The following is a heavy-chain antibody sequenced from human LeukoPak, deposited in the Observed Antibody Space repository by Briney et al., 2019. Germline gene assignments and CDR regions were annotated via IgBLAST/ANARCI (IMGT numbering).Heavy chain of an antibody. CDR1: GFTFSNYA. V-gene: IGHV3-23*01. CDR2: ISGSGGST. Sequence: PGGSLRLSCAASGFTFSNYAMRWVRQAPGRGLEWVLAISGSGGSTYYADSVKGRFTISRDNSKNTLYLQMNSLRAEDTAVYYCASEYSSGWYGAFDYWGQGTLVTVSS. J-gene: IGHJ4*02. CDR3: ASEYSSGWYGAFDY. D-gene: IGHD6-19*01.